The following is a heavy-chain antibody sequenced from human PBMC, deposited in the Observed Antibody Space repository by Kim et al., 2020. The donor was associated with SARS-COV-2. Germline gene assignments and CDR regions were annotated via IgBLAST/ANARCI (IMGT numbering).Heavy chain of an antibody. CDR2: ISGSGDNT. CDR3: AKGDCDSTSCYTIDY. D-gene: IGHD2-2*02. V-gene: IGHV3-23*01. Sequence: GGSLRLSCAASGFTFSSYAMSWVRRAPGKGLEWVSTISGSGDNTYYADSVKGRFTIPRDNSKNTLYLQMNSLRAEDTAVYYCAKGDCDSTSCYTIDYWGRGTLVTVSS. J-gene: IGHJ4*02. CDR1: GFTFSSYA.